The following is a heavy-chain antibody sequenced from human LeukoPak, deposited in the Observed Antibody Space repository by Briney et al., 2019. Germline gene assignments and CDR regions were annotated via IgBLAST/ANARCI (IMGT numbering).Heavy chain of an antibody. D-gene: IGHD1-1*01. J-gene: IGHJ4*02. CDR1: GYTFTSYA. CDR3: ARALRYNWNDVFGY. Sequence: ASVKVSCKASGYTFTSYAMHWVRQAPGQRLEWMGWINAGNGDAKYSQKFQGRVTITRDTCASTAYMELSSLRSEDTAVYYCARALRYNWNDVFGYWGQGTLVTVSS. CDR2: INAGNGDA. V-gene: IGHV1-3*01.